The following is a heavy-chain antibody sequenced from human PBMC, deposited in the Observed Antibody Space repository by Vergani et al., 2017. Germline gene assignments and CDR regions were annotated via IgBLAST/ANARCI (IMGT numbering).Heavy chain of an antibody. J-gene: IGHJ6*03. CDR2: ISWNSGSI. V-gene: IGHV3-9*01. D-gene: IGHD2-8*01. CDR3: AKGGYCTNGVCYYYYMDV. CDR1: GFTFDDYA. Sequence: EVQLVESGGGLVQPGRSLRLSCAASGFTFDDYAMHWVRQAPGKGLEWVSGISWNSGSIGYAESVKGRFTISRDNAKNSLYLQMNSLRAEDTALYYCAKGGYCTNGVCYYYYMDVWGKGTTVTVSS.